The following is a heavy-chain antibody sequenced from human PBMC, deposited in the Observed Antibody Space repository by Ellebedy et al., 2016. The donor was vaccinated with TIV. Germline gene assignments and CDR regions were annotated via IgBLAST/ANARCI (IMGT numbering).Heavy chain of an antibody. CDR2: MFYSGST. Sequence: SETLSLTCTVSGASMTNYNWSWIRQAPGTGLEWVGYMFYSGSTNYNPSLRGRVTISVDTPKNRFSLNLTSVTAADTAVYYCARSPIAIFGMTDVFDIWGQGTVVTVSS. CDR3: ARSPIAIFGMTDVFDI. V-gene: IGHV4-59*01. D-gene: IGHD3-3*01. J-gene: IGHJ3*02. CDR1: GASMTNYN.